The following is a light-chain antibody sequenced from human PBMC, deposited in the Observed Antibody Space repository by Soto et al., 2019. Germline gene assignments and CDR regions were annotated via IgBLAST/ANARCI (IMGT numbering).Light chain of an antibody. V-gene: IGLV2-23*01. CDR3: CSCSGSTYV. CDR1: SIDVGSYNL. J-gene: IGLJ1*01. Sequence: QSVLTQLASVSGSLGLSLTISCTGASIDVGSYNLVSWYQQHPGKAPKLMIYEGSKRPSGVSNGFSGSKSGNTTSLSISGLQAEDEADYYCCSCSGSTYVFGRGTTVTV. CDR2: EGS.